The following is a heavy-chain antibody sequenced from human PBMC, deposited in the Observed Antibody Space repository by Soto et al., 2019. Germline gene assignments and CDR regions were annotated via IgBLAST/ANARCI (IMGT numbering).Heavy chain of an antibody. J-gene: IGHJ4*02. CDR2: ISPGSDIR. V-gene: IGHV3-11*01. D-gene: IGHD3-16*01. CDR1: GFSLRDYY. CDR3: TRDPRITDF. Sequence: QVRLVESGGGLVKPEGSLRLSCAVSGFSLRDYYMTWIRQAPGKGLELLSYISPGSDIRKYADSVEGRFTISRDNAKNLLYLHMSSLRAEDTAVYYCTRDPRITDFWGQGTLVTVSS.